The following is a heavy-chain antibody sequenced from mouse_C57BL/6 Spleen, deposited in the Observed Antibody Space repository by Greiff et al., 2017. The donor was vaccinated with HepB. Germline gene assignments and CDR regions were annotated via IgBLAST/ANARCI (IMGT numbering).Heavy chain of an antibody. Sequence: ESGPGLVKPSQSLSLTCSVTGYSITSGYYWNWIRQFPGNKLEWMGYISYDGSNNYNPSLKNRISITRDTSKNQFFLKLNSVTTEDTATYYCARDLGYYGSRGDYAMDYWGQGTSVTVSS. CDR1: GYSITSGYY. J-gene: IGHJ4*01. CDR3: ARDLGYYGSRGDYAMDY. D-gene: IGHD1-1*01. CDR2: ISYDGSN. V-gene: IGHV3-6*01.